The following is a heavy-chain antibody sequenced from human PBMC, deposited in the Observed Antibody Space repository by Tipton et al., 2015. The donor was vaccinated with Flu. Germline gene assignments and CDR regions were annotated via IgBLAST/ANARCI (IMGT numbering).Heavy chain of an antibody. CDR3: AKDKNEFYAFEN. D-gene: IGHD2/OR15-2a*01. J-gene: IGHJ4*02. CDR1: GFTFDDYA. V-gene: IGHV3-9*01. Sequence: SLRLSCAASGFTFDDYAMHWVRQAPGKGLEWVSSLNWRGNSIGYADSVKGRFTISRDNSKNTVYLQMNSLRAEDTAVYYCAKDKNEFYAFENWAQGTLVTVSS. CDR2: LNWRGNSI.